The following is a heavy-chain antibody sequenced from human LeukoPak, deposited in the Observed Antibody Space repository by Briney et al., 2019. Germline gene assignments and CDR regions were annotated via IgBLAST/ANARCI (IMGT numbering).Heavy chain of an antibody. J-gene: IGHJ4*02. V-gene: IGHV4-39*07. Sequence: SETLSLTCTVSGSSISSTSYYWGWIRQPPGKGLEWIGSIYYSGSTYYNPSLKSRVTISVDTSKNQFSLRLSSVTAADTAVYYCARSEYLSMIAVDYWGQGTLVTVSS. CDR3: ARSEYLSMIAVDY. D-gene: IGHD3-22*01. CDR2: IYYSGST. CDR1: GSSISSTSYY.